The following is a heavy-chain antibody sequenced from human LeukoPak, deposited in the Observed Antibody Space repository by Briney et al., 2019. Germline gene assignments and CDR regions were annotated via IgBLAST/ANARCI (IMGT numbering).Heavy chain of an antibody. D-gene: IGHD6-13*01. CDR3: ARQVYSSSWSYYFDY. CDR2: IHYSGST. V-gene: IGHV4-59*01. J-gene: IGHJ4*02. CDR1: GGSISTYY. Sequence: SETLSLTCAVSGGSISTYYWSWIRQPPGRGLEWIGSIHYSGSTSYNSSLKSRVTISVDTSKNQFSLKLSSVTPADTAVYYCARQVYSSSWSYYFDYWGQGTWSPSPQ.